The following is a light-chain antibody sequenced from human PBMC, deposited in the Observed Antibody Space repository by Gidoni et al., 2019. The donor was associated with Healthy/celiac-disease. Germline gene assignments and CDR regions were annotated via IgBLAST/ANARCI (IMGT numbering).Light chain of an antibody. J-gene: IGKJ1*01. V-gene: IGKV1-39*01. CDR1: QSISSY. CDR2: AAS. CDR3: QQSYSTPWT. Sequence: DIQMTQSPSSLSASVGDRVTITCRASQSISSYLNWYQQKPGKVPKLLIYAASSLQSGVPSRFNGSGSGTDFTLTISSLQPEDFATYYCQQSYSTPWTFGQGTKVEIK.